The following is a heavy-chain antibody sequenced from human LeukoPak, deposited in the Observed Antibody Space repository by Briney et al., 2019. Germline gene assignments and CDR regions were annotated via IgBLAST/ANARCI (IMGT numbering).Heavy chain of an antibody. CDR3: ANNWQLDY. CDR2: INNNGGST. Sequence: GGSLRLSCAASGFSFSIYAMCWVRQAPGKGLEYVSAINNNGGSTHYTNSVKGRFTISRDNSKNTLYLQMDSLRVEDTAVYYCANNWQLDYWGQGTLVTVSS. CDR1: GFSFSIYA. J-gene: IGHJ4*02. D-gene: IGHD1-1*01. V-gene: IGHV3-64*01.